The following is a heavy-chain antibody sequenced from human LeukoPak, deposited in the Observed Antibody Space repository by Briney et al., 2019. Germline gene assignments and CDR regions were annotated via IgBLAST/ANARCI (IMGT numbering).Heavy chain of an antibody. CDR2: ITSSGSTT. J-gene: IGHJ4*02. Sequence: GRPLRLSCAASGFTFSSYVMGWVRQAPGKGLEWVSSITSSGSTTYYADSVKGRFTISRDNSENTLYLQMSSLRADETALYYCAKGSNWGSGYYFDFWGQGALVTVSS. CDR1: GFTFSSYV. CDR3: AKGSNWGSGYYFDF. V-gene: IGHV3-23*01. D-gene: IGHD7-27*01.